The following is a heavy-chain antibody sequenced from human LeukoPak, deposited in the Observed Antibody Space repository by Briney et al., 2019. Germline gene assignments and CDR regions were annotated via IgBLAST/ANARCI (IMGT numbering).Heavy chain of an antibody. CDR3: ARDTVGTDY. V-gene: IGHV1-18*01. J-gene: IGHJ4*02. CDR1: GYTFTTYG. Sequence: ASVKVSCTASGYTFTTYGISWVRQAPGQGLEWMGWINTYNGNTNYAQKLQGRVTMTTDTSTSTAYMDLRSLRSDDTAVYYCARDTVGTDYWGQGTLVTVSS. CDR2: INTYNGNT. D-gene: IGHD4-23*01.